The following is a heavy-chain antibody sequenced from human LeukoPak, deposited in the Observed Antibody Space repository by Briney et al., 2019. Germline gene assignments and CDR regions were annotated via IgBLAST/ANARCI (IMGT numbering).Heavy chain of an antibody. J-gene: IGHJ5*02. CDR3: ARLLRVGYCSTTSCNWFDP. V-gene: IGHV4-59*01. CDR1: GGSIRSYY. CDR2: IHYSGST. D-gene: IGHD2-2*03. Sequence: SETLSLTCTVSGGSIRSYYWSWIRQPPGKGLEWIGYIHYSGSTNYNPSLKSRVTISVDTSKNQFSLKLSSVTAADTAVYYCARLLRVGYCSTTSCNWFDPWGQGTLVTVPS.